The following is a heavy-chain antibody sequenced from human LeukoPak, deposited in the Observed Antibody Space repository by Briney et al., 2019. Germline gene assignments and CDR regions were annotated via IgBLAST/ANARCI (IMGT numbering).Heavy chain of an antibody. J-gene: IGHJ4*02. D-gene: IGHD3-16*02. V-gene: IGHV4-39*01. Sequence: SETLSLTCTVSGASISSSDYYWGWIRQPPGKGLEWIGSIYHSGSTYYNPSLKSRVTISVDTSKNQFSLKVSSVTVADTAVYYCARVMITFGGVIEGGFFDYWGQGTLVTVSS. CDR1: GASISSSDYY. CDR2: IYHSGST. CDR3: ARVMITFGGVIEGGFFDY.